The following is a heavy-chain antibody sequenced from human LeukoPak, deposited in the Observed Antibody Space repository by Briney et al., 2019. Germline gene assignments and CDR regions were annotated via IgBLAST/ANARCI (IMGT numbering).Heavy chain of an antibody. D-gene: IGHD1-26*01. J-gene: IGHJ1*01. CDR1: GGSVSNGNFY. V-gene: IGHV4-61*01. CDR3: ARRGAAPLHFQS. Sequence: SETLSLTCTVSGGSVSNGNFYWSWLRQPPGKALEWIGYIYYTGSAYYSPSLEGRVRISVDTSKHQFSLNLNSVTAADRAVYYYARRGAAPLHFQSWGLGTLVTVSS. CDR2: IYYTGSA.